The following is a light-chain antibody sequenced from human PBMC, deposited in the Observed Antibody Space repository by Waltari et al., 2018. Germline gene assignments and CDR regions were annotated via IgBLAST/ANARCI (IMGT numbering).Light chain of an antibody. CDR1: RSNVGSNT. CDR2: SNN. CDR3: AAWDGGLNGLI. V-gene: IGLV1-44*01. Sequence: QSVLSQPPSESGTPGQRVTIPCSGTRSNVGSNTVNWYQPLPGTSPKLLIYSNNHRPSGVPDRFSASKSGTSASLAISGLQSEDEGDYYCAAWDGGLNGLIFGGGTKLTVL. J-gene: IGLJ2*01.